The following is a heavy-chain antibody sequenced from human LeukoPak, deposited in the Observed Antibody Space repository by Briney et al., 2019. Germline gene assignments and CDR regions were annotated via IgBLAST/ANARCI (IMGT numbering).Heavy chain of an antibody. J-gene: IGHJ2*01. CDR2: TYYRSTWYN. Sequence: SQTLSLTCAISGDSVSSNSVTWNWIRQSPSRGLEWLGRTYYRSTWYNDYAVSVRGRITVNPDTSKNQFSLHLNSVTPEDTAVYYCAREGGPYTNGNWYFDLWGRGTLVTVSS. D-gene: IGHD1-1*01. CDR1: GDSVSSNSVT. CDR3: AREGGPYTNGNWYFDL. V-gene: IGHV6-1*01.